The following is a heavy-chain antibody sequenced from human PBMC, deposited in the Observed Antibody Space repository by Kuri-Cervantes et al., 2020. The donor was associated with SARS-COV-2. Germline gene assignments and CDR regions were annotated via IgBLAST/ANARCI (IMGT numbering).Heavy chain of an antibody. J-gene: IGHJ4*02. CDR1: GFTFSSYG. Sequence: GESLKISCAASGFTFSSYGMHWVRQAPGKGLEWVAFIRYDGSNKYYADSVKGRFTISRDNSKNTLYLQMNSLRAEDTAAYYCARVPVGGYLKSYFDYWGQGTLVTVSS. CDR3: ARVPVGGYLKSYFDY. CDR2: IRYDGSNK. V-gene: IGHV3-30*02. D-gene: IGHD6-19*01.